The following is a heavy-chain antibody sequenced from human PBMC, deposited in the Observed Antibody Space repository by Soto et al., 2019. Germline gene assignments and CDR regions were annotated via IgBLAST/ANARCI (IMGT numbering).Heavy chain of an antibody. Sequence: ASETLSLTCTVSGGSISGYYWSWIRQPPGKGLEWIGFIYSSGSTNYNPSLKSRVTMSVDTTKNQFSLKLSSVTAADTAVYYCARGRIQLPVYFGMDVWGQGTTVTVSS. CDR1: GGSISGYY. J-gene: IGHJ6*02. CDR2: IYSSGST. D-gene: IGHD5-18*01. V-gene: IGHV4-59*01. CDR3: ARGRIQLPVYFGMDV.